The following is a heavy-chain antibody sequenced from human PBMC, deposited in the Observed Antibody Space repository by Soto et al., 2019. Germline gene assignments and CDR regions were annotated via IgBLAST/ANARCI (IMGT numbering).Heavy chain of an antibody. CDR3: AKDPTVTTRNFAY. V-gene: IGHV3-23*01. CDR2: ISGSGGNT. CDR1: GFTFSSNA. Sequence: EVQLLESGGDLVQPGGSLRLSCAASGFTFSSNAMSWVRQAPGKGLEWVSAISGSGGNTYYADSVRGRFTISRDNSKNTLHLQMNSLRAEDTAVYYCAKDPTVTTRNFAYWGQGTLVTVSS. D-gene: IGHD1-7*01. J-gene: IGHJ4*02.